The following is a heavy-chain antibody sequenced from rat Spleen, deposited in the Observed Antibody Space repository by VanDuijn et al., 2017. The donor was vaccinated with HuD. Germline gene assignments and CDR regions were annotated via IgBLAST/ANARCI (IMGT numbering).Heavy chain of an antibody. J-gene: IGHJ3*01. D-gene: IGHD5-1*01. CDR3: ARGWERFAY. CDR1: GFSLTSYN. V-gene: IGHV2-30*01. Sequence: QVQLKESGPGLVQPSQTLSLTCTVSGFSLTSYNVHWVRQPTGKGLEWMGIIWTGGSTDYNSALKSRLSISRDTSKSQVFLKMNILQTEDTAMYFCARGWERFAYWGQGTLVTVSS. CDR2: IWTGGST.